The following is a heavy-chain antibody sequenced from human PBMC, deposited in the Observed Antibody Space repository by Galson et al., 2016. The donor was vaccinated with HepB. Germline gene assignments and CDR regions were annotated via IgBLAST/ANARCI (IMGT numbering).Heavy chain of an antibody. CDR2: ISSGGDYI. V-gene: IGHV3-21*01. Sequence: SLRLSCAVSGFTFKTYSMNWIRQAPGKGLEWVSSISSGGDYIYYADSVKGRFTISRDNAKDSLFLQANSLRAEDTAVYYCARCTTPSCVTAGAYAYWCQGTLVTVSA. CDR3: ARCTTPSCVTAGAYAY. J-gene: IGHJ4*02. CDR1: GFTFKTYS. D-gene: IGHD3-16*01.